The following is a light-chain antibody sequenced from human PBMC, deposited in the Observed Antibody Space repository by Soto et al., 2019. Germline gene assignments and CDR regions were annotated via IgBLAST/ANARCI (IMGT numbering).Light chain of an antibody. V-gene: IGLV2-14*03. CDR3: SSYTTSNTRQIV. Sequence: QSALTQPASVSGSPGQSITISCTGTSSDVGGYNYVSWYQHHPGKAPKLLSYDVSNRPSGISNRFSGSKSDNTASQTISGLQPEDEADYYCSSYTTSNTRQIVFGTGTKVTVL. J-gene: IGLJ1*01. CDR2: DVS. CDR1: SSDVGGYNY.